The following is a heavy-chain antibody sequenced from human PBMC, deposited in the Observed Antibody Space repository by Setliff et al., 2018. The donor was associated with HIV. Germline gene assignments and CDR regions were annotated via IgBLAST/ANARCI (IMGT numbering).Heavy chain of an antibody. CDR1: GGSISSYS. D-gene: IGHD6-19*01. V-gene: IGHV3-23*01. CDR2: ISGSGGST. CDR3: VKSGSGWHGVDY. Sequence: ETLSLTCTVSGGSISSYSWSWVRQAPGKGLEWVSAISGSGGSTYYADSVKGRFTISRDNSKNTLYLQMNSLRAEDAAIYYCVKSGSGWHGVDYWGQGTLVTVSS. J-gene: IGHJ4*02.